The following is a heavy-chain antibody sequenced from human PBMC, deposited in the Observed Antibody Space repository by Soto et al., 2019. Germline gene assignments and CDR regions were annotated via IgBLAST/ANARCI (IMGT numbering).Heavy chain of an antibody. CDR2: IKTNGEGGTT. J-gene: IGHJ6*02. CDR1: GFTISNAW. CDR3: TSGSVEGV. Sequence: EAQLVESGGGLVKPGGSLRLSCAASGFTISNAWMNWVRQAPGKGLEWVGRIKTNGEGGTTDYAAPVKGRFVISRDDSKNTLYLQMNSLRPDATAVYYCTSGSVEGVWGQGTTVTVSS. D-gene: IGHD2-15*01. V-gene: IGHV3-15*07.